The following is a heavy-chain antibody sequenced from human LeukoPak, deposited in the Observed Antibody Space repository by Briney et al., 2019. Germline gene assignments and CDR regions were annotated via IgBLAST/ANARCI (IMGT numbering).Heavy chain of an antibody. CDR1: GYTFTSYY. D-gene: IGHD6-13*01. Sequence: ASVKVSCKASGYTFTSYYIHWVRQAPGQGLDWMGIINPSGGSTSYAQKFQGRVTMTRDMSTTTVYMELSSLRSEDTAVYYCARETVHSSSWFDYWGQGTLVTVSS. J-gene: IGHJ4*02. CDR2: INPSGGST. V-gene: IGHV1-46*01. CDR3: ARETVHSSSWFDY.